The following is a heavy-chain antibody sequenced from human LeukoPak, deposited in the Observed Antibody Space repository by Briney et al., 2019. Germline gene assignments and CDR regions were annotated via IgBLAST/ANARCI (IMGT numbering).Heavy chain of an antibody. CDR2: GDYSGGT. CDR3: ARDNRRLRWSLDY. CDR1: GDSFTSVTDY. D-gene: IGHD4-23*01. V-gene: IGHV4-39*07. Sequence: SGTLSLTCTVSGDSFTSVTDYWAWIRQPPGKGLEWIASGDYSGGTYYNPSLESRVAISADMSKNQISLKLTSVTGADTAVHYCARDNRRLRWSLDYWGQGTLVTVSS. J-gene: IGHJ4*02.